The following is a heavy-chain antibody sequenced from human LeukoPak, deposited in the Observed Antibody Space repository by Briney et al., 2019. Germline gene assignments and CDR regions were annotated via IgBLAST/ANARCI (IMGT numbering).Heavy chain of an antibody. CDR3: ARAPPPYSSSDY. CDR1: GGTFSSYA. Sequence: SVKVSCKASGGTFSSYAISWVRQAPGQGLEWMGRIIPILGIANYAQKFQGRVTITADKSTSTAYMELSSLRSEDTAVYYCARAPPPYSSSDYWGQGTLVTVPS. J-gene: IGHJ4*02. D-gene: IGHD6-6*01. V-gene: IGHV1-69*04. CDR2: IIPILGIA.